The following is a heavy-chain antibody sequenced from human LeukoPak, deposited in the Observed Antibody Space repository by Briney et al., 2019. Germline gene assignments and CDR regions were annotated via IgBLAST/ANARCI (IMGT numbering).Heavy chain of an antibody. J-gene: IGHJ4*02. V-gene: IGHV3-13*01. CDR1: GFTFSSYD. Sequence: PGGSLRLSCEASGFTFSSYDMHWVRQVTGRGLEWVPAIDSVSNTYYPGSVKGRFTISRDNSKNTLHLQMNSLRAEDTAVYYCAREPDYYDSSGYDYWGQGTLVTVSS. D-gene: IGHD3-22*01. CDR2: IDSVSNT. CDR3: AREPDYYDSSGYDY.